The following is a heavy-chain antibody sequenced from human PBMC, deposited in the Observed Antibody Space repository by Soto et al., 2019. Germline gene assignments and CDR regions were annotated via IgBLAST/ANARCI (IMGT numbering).Heavy chain of an antibody. CDR3: AIVGYGMDV. Sequence: GGSLRLSCAASGFTFSSYGMHWVRQAPGKGLEWVAVISYDGSNKYYADSVKGRFTISRDNSKNTLYLQMNSLRAEDTAVYYCAIVGYGMDVWGQGTTVTVSS. D-gene: IGHD2-21*01. CDR1: GFTFSSYG. V-gene: IGHV3-30*03. CDR2: ISYDGSNK. J-gene: IGHJ6*02.